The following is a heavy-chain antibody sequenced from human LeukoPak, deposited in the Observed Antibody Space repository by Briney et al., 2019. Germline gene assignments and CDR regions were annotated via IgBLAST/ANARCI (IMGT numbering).Heavy chain of an antibody. V-gene: IGHV1-2*02. J-gene: IGHJ4*02. CDR2: INPNSGGT. CDR1: GYTFTGYY. D-gene: IGHD6-6*01. Sequence: ASVKVSCKASGYTFTGYYMHWVRQAPGQGLEWMGWINPNSGGTNYAQKFQGRVTMTRDMSTSTVYMELSSLRSEDTAVYYCARGSGSSSSFDYRGQGTLVTVSS. CDR3: ARGSGSSSSFDY.